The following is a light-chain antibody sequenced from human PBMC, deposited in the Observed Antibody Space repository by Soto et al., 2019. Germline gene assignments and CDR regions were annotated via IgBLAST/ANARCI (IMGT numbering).Light chain of an antibody. CDR2: AAS. CDR3: QQSYSRMT. CDR1: QSIRSW. Sequence: DIPMNQFPSSLYESXGDRVTSNCLARQSIRSWLRWYPQTPGXAPELXIYAASRLESGVTSRFSGSRYGKDFNITISSLQPEDFATYYCQQSYSRMTFGQGTKVDIK. J-gene: IGKJ1*01. V-gene: IGKV1-39*01.